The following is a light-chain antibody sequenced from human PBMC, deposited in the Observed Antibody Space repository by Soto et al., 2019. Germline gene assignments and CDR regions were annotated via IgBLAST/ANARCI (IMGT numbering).Light chain of an antibody. CDR1: QSVSSN. V-gene: IGKV3-11*01. CDR3: QQRSNWPSGLT. Sequence: EIVLTQSPGTLSVSPGERATLSCRASQSVSSNLAWYQQKPGQAPRLLIYDASNRATGIPARFSGSGSGTDFTLTISSLEPEDFAVYYCQQRSNWPSGLTFGGGTKV. CDR2: DAS. J-gene: IGKJ4*01.